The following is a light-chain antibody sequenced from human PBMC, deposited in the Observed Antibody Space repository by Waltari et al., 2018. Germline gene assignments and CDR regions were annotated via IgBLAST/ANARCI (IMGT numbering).Light chain of an antibody. Sequence: QSGRPQPTSASRASGRRLTISYTGYSPTIGAVQDLHWYQLLPGTAPKLLIYGNSNRPSGVPDRFSGSKSGTSASLTISVLQAGDEADYYCNSYAGSSSWVFGGGTKLTVL. CDR2: GNS. J-gene: IGLJ3*02. CDR1: SPTIGAVQD. V-gene: IGLV1-40*01. CDR3: NSYAGSSSWV.